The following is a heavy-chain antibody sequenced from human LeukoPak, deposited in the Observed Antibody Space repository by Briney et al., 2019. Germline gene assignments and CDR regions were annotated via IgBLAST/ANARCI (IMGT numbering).Heavy chain of an antibody. V-gene: IGHV3-9*01. CDR1: GFTFDDYA. CDR2: ISWDSGSI. J-gene: IGHJ3*02. CDR3: AKDIGQLVIGAFGI. Sequence: GGSLRLSCAASGFTFDDYAMHWVRQAPGKGLEWVSGISWDSGSIGYADSVKGRFTISRDNAKNSLYLQMNSLRAEDTALYYCAKDIGQLVIGAFGIWGQGTMVTVSS. D-gene: IGHD6-6*01.